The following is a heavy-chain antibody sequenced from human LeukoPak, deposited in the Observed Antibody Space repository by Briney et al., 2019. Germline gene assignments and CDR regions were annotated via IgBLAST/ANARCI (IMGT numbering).Heavy chain of an antibody. CDR1: GFTFSSYT. D-gene: IGHD5-24*01. CDR2: ISSNGGST. Sequence: GGSLRLSCSASGFTFSSYTMHWVRQAPGKGLEYVSAISSNGGSTYYADSVKGRFTISRDNSKNTLYIQMSSLRAEDTAVYYCARERRRDGYNREFDYWGQGTLVTVSS. V-gene: IGHV3-64*05. CDR3: ARERRRDGYNREFDY. J-gene: IGHJ4*02.